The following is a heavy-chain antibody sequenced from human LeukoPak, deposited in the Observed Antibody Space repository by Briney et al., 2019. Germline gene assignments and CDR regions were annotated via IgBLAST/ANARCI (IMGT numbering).Heavy chain of an antibody. D-gene: IGHD3-10*01. CDR3: ASGGETTNFDY. CDR2: ISSSSSYI. V-gene: IGHV3-21*01. Sequence: TGGSLRLSCAAPGFTFSSYSMNWVRQAPGKGLEWVSSISSSSSYIYYADSVKGRFTISRDNAKNSLYLQMNSLRAEDTAVYYCASGGETTNFDYWGQGTLVTVSS. J-gene: IGHJ4*02. CDR1: GFTFSSYS.